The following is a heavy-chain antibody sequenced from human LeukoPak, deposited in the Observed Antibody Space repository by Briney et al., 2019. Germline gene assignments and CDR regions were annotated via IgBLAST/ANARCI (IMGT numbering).Heavy chain of an antibody. V-gene: IGHV4-61*08. J-gene: IGHJ5*02. CDR2: IYYSGST. Sequence: PSETLSLTCAVSGGSISSGGYSWSWIRQPPGKGLEWIGYIYYSGSTNYNPSLKSRVTISVDTSKNQFSLKLSSVTAADTAVYYCARLFNPGIAAAGNWFDPWGQGTLVTVSS. CDR1: GGSISSGGYS. CDR3: ARLFNPGIAAAGNWFDP. D-gene: IGHD6-13*01.